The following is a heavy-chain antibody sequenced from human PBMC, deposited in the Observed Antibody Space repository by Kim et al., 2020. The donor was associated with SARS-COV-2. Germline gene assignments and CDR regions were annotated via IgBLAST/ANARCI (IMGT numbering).Heavy chain of an antibody. CDR1: GGSISSGGYY. Sequence: SETLSLTCTVSGGSISSGGYYWSWIRQHPGKGLEWIGYIYYSGSTYYNPSLKSRVTISVDTSKNQFSLKLSSVTAADTAVYYCARDRLYSGSYYSLSRAFDIWGQGTMVTVSS. J-gene: IGHJ3*02. D-gene: IGHD1-26*01. CDR3: ARDRLYSGSYYSLSRAFDI. CDR2: IYYSGST. V-gene: IGHV4-31*03.